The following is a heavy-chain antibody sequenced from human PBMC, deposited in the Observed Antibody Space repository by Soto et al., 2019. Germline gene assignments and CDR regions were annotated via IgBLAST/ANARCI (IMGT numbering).Heavy chain of an antibody. D-gene: IGHD3-3*01. CDR2: ISSSSSYI. V-gene: IGHV3-21*01. CDR1: GFTFSSYS. Sequence: EVQLVESGGGLVKPGGSLRLSCAAFGFTFSSYSMNWVRQAPGKGLEWVSSISSSSSYIYYADSVKGRFTISRDNAKNSLYLQMNSLRAEDTAVYYCAREGITIFGVVISYYGMDVWGQGTTVTVSS. CDR3: AREGITIFGVVISYYGMDV. J-gene: IGHJ6*02.